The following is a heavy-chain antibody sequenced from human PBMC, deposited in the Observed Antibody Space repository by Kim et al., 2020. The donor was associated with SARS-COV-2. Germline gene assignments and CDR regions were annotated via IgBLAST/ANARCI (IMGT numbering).Heavy chain of an antibody. CDR3: ARGRGIPLRDFQH. V-gene: IGHV1-8*01. D-gene: IGHD6-13*01. Sequence: YAQKCQGKITMTRNTSISTAYMELSSLRSEDTAVYYCARGRGIPLRDFQHWGQGTLVTVSS. J-gene: IGHJ1*01.